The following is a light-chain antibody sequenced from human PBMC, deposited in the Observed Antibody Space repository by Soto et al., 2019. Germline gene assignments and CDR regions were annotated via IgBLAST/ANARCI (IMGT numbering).Light chain of an antibody. J-gene: IGKJ2*01. CDR2: GAS. CDR3: QQYNNWGGYT. V-gene: IGKV3-15*01. CDR1: QSVSSN. Sequence: ILMTQSPATLSVSPGERATLSCRASQSVSSNLAWYQQRPGQAPRLLIYGASTRATGIPVRFSGSGSGTEFTLTISSLQSEDFAVYYCQQYNNWGGYTFGQGTKLEI.